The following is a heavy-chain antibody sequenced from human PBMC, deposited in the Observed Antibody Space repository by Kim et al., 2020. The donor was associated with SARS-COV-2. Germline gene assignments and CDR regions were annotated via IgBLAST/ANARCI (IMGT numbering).Heavy chain of an antibody. CDR1: GDSVSSNSAA. D-gene: IGHD2-2*01. CDR3: ARGRYCSSTSCLVYFDY. CDR2: TYYRSKWYN. V-gene: IGHV6-1*01. Sequence: SQTLSLTCAISGDSVSSNSAAWNWIRQSPSRGLEWLGRTYYRSKWYNDYAVSVKSRITINPDTSKNQFSLQLNSVTPEDTAVYYCARGRYCSSTSCLVYFDYWGQGTLVTVSS. J-gene: IGHJ4*02.